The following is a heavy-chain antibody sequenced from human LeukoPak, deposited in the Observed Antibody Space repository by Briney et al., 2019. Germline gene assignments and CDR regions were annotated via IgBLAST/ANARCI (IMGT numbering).Heavy chain of an antibody. V-gene: IGHV1-69*05. CDR2: IIPIFGTA. Sequence: GASVKVSCKASGGTFSSYAISWVRQAPGQGLEWMGGIIPIFGTASYAQKFQGRVTITTDESTSTAYMELSSLRSEDTAVYYCARDYYGPFDPWGQGTLVTVSS. J-gene: IGHJ5*02. CDR3: ARDYYGPFDP. CDR1: GGTFSSYA. D-gene: IGHD3-10*01.